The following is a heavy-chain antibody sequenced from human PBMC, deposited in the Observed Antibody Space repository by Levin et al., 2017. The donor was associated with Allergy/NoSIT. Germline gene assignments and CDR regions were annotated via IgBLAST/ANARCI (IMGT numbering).Heavy chain of an antibody. V-gene: IGHV3-11*01. CDR2: ISSSGSTI. Sequence: NTGGSLRLSCAASGFTFSDYYMNWIRQAPGKGLEWVSYISSSGSTIKYADSVRGRFTISRDNAKKSLYLQMNSLRAEDTAVYYCAREASGGPRPLYDYWGQGTLVTVSS. CDR1: GFTFSDYY. J-gene: IGHJ4*02. D-gene: IGHD2-15*01. CDR3: AREASGGPRPLYDY.